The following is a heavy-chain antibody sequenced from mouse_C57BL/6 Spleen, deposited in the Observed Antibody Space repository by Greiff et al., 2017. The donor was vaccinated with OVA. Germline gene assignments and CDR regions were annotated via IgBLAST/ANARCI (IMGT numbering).Heavy chain of an antibody. CDR3: TRSVIYYDYEFAY. Sequence: QVQLKESGAELVRPGASVTLSCKASGYTFTDYEMHWVKQTPVHGLEWIGAIDPETGGTAYNQKFKGKAILTADKSSSTAYMELRSLTSEDSAVYYCTRSVIYYDYEFAYWGQGTLVTVSA. CDR1: GYTFTDYE. CDR2: IDPETGGT. V-gene: IGHV1-15*01. D-gene: IGHD2-4*01. J-gene: IGHJ3*01.